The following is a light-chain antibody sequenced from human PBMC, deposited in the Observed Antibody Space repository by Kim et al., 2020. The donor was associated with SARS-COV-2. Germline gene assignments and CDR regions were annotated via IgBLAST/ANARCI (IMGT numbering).Light chain of an antibody. CDR1: QSVNSNY. CDR2: GAS. V-gene: IGKV3-20*01. CDR3: QQYDSSIT. Sequence: LSPGERATLACRASQSVNSNYLAWYQQKPGRAPSLLIYGASSRATGIPDRFSGSGSGTDFTLTISRLEPEDFAVYYCQQYDSSITFGQGTRLEIK. J-gene: IGKJ5*01.